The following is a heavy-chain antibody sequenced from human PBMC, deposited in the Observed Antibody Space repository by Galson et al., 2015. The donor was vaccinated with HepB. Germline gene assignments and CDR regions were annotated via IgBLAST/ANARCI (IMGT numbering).Heavy chain of an antibody. CDR3: ARGRATSFGAEAFDI. V-gene: IGHV5-51*01. CDR1: GYSFTSYW. Sequence: QSGAEAKKPGESLRISCKGSGYSFTSYWIGWVRQMPGKGLEWMGIIYPGDSDTRYSPSFQGQVTISADKSISTAYLQWSSLKASDTAMYYCARGRATSFGAEAFDIWGQGTMVTVSS. J-gene: IGHJ3*02. CDR2: IYPGDSDT. D-gene: IGHD1-26*01.